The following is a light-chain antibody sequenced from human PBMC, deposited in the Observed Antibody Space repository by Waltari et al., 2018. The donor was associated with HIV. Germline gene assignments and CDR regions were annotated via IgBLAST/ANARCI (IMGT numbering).Light chain of an antibody. J-gene: IGLJ2*01. Sequence: QSALTQPPSASESPGQSVTISCTGTSSDVGGHDFVSWYQHHPGKVPKLLIYEVSKRPSGVPDRFSGSKSGNTASLTVSGLQGEDEGDYYCSSYAGSNNYVLFGGGTKLTVL. CDR2: EVS. V-gene: IGLV2-8*01. CDR3: SSYAGSNNYVL. CDR1: SSDVGGHDF.